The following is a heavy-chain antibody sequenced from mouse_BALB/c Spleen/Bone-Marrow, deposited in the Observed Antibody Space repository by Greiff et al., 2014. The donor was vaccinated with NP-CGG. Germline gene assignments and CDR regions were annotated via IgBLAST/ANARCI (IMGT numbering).Heavy chain of an antibody. CDR1: GFTFSSYA. D-gene: IGHD2-2*01. CDR2: ISSGGSYI. V-gene: IGHV5-9-3*01. J-gene: IGHJ3*01. Sequence: EVQLQESGGGLVKPGGSLKLSCAASGFTFSSYAMSWVRQTPEKRLEWVATISSGGSYIYYLDSVKGRFTISRDNAKNTLYLQMSSRRSEDTAMYYCARPIYYGYDDALDHWGQGTLVTVSA. CDR3: ARPIYYGYDDALDH.